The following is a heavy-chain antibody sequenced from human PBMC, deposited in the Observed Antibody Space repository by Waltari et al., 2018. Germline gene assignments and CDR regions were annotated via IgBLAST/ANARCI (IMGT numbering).Heavy chain of an antibody. V-gene: IGHV3-21*01. CDR3: ASGVRYSSGWDYIDY. CDR1: GFTFSSSS. CDR2: STLSNTYI. Sequence: EVQLMESVGALVKPGGSLRLSCAASGFTFSSSSMNWVRQAPGRGLEWDSSSTLSNTYISYADSVKGGVTISRDNAKNSLYLQMKSLRAEDSAVNYCASGVRYSSGWDYIDYWGQGTLVTVSS. J-gene: IGHJ4*02. D-gene: IGHD6-19*01.